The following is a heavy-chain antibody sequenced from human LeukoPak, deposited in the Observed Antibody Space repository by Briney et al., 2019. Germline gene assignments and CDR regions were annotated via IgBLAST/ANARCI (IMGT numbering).Heavy chain of an antibody. CDR3: AKDSSVDTAMVGAFDI. V-gene: IGHV3-23*01. D-gene: IGHD5-18*01. Sequence: SGGSLRLSCAASGFTFSSYAMSWVRQAPGKGLEWVSAISGSGGSTYYADSVKGRFTISRDNSKNTLYLQMNSLRAEDTALYYCAKDSSVDTAMVGAFDIWGQGTMVTVSS. CDR2: ISGSGGST. J-gene: IGHJ3*02. CDR1: GFTFSSYA.